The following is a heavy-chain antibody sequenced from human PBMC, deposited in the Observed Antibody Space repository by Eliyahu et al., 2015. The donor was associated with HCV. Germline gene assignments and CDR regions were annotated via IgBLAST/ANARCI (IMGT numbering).Heavy chain of an antibody. V-gene: IGHV4-34*01. J-gene: IGHJ6*02. CDR1: GGSFSGYY. D-gene: IGHD5-12*01. Sequence: QVQLQQWGAGLLKPSETLSLTCAVYGGSFSGYYWSWIRQPPGKGLEXIGEINHSGSTNYNPSLKSRVTISVDTSKNQFSLKLSSVTAADTAVYYCARRNIVATINGGGLYYYYYYGMDVWGQGTTVTVSS. CDR2: INHSGST. CDR3: ARRNIVATINGGGLYYYYYYGMDV.